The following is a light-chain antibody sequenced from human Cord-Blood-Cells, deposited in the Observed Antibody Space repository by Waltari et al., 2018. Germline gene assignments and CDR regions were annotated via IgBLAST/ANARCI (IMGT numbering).Light chain of an antibody. Sequence: IVLTHYPATLSLSPGERATLSCRASQSVGSYLAWYQQKPGQAPRLLIYDGSNSATGINARFSGSGSRTDVTVTISSLEPEDCAVYDCQQRSNWPPLVPLGPGTKVDIK. J-gene: IGKJ3*01. CDR3: QQRSNWPPLVP. V-gene: IGKV3-11*01. CDR1: QSVGSY. CDR2: DGS.